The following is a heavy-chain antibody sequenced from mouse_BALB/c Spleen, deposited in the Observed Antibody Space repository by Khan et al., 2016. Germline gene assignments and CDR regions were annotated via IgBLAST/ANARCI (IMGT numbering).Heavy chain of an antibody. J-gene: IGHJ4*01. CDR1: GDSITSGY. D-gene: IGHD2-10*02. CDR3: ARWGVVWVSYAMDY. CDR2: ISYSGST. Sequence: EVQLQESGPSLVKPSQTLSLTCSVTGDSITSGYWNWIRKFPGNKLEYMGYISYSGSTYYNPSLKSRISITRDTSKNQYYLQLNSVTTEDTATYYCARWGVVWVSYAMDYWGQGTSVTVSS. V-gene: IGHV3-8*02.